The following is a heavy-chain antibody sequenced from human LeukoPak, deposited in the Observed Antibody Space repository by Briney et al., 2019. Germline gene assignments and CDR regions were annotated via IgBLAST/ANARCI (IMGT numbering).Heavy chain of an antibody. J-gene: IGHJ6*02. Sequence: GGSLRLSCAASGFTFSTYGMHWVRQAPGKGLEWAAVISYDGSNKDYADSVKGRFTISRDNSKNTLYLQMNGLRAEDTAVYYCAKDRRGYSYGSQRSDGMGVWGQGTTVTVSS. V-gene: IGHV3-30*18. D-gene: IGHD5-18*01. CDR1: GFTFSTYG. CDR2: ISYDGSNK. CDR3: AKDRRGYSYGSQRSDGMGV.